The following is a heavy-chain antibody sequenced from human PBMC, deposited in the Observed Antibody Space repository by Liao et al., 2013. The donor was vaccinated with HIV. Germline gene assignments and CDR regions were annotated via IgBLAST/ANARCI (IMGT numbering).Heavy chain of an antibody. CDR1: GGSFSGYY. Sequence: QVQLQQWGAGLLKPSETLSLTCAVYGGSFSGYYWSWIRQPPGKGLEWIGEINHSGSTNYNPSLKSRVTISVDTSKNQFSLKLSSVTAADTAVYYCARGWSTYYYYYMDVWGKGPRSPSP. V-gene: IGHV4-34*01. CDR3: ARGWSTYYYYYMDV. D-gene: IGHD3-3*01. CDR2: INHSGST. J-gene: IGHJ6*03.